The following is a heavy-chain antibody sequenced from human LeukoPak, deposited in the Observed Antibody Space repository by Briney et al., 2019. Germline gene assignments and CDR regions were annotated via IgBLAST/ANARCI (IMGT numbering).Heavy chain of an antibody. J-gene: IGHJ1*01. D-gene: IGHD6-25*01. CDR2: ISSSSSTI. CDR3: AKEPTSFSSGWYFQH. V-gene: IGHV3-48*02. CDR1: GFTISSYS. Sequence: GGSLRISCAASGFTISSYSMNWVRQAPGKGLEWVSYISSSSSTIYYADSVKGRFTISRDNAKNSLYLQMNSLRDEDTAVYYCAKEPTSFSSGWYFQHWGQGTLVTVSS.